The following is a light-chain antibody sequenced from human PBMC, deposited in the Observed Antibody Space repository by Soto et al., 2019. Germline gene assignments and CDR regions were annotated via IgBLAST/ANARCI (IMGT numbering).Light chain of an antibody. CDR1: QSVSNY. J-gene: IGKJ4*01. V-gene: IGKV3-15*01. Sequence: EIVLTQSPATLSVFPGERATLSCRASQSVSNYLAWYQQKPGQAPPLLLFGASTRATGTTASFSGSGSGTEFTLPISSRQSEDFAVYYCQQYRNWPLTFGGGTNVESK. CDR3: QQYRNWPLT. CDR2: GAS.